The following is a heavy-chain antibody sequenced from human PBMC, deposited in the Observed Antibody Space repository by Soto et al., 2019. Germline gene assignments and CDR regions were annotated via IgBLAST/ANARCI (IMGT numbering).Heavy chain of an antibody. CDR3: ARESSYYGGGGY. D-gene: IGHD3-10*01. J-gene: IGHJ4*02. CDR1: GGSITSGAYY. CDR2: IYYTGST. Sequence: QVQLQESGPGLVKPSQTLSLTCTVSGGSITSGAYYWSWIRQHPGKGLEWIGYIYYTGSTYYNPSLKSRVTISIDTSENQFSLELSSVTAADTAVYYCARESSYYGGGGYWGQGTLVTVSS. V-gene: IGHV4-31*03.